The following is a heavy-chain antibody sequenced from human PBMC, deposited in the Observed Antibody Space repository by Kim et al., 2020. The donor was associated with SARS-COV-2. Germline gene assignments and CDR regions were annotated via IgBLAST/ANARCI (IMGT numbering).Heavy chain of an antibody. CDR1: GGSISSSSYY. D-gene: IGHD3-22*01. CDR3: ARESITMIVVVITPYYYYGMDV. V-gene: IGHV4-39*07. J-gene: IGHJ6*02. Sequence: SETLSLTCTVSGGSISSSSYYWGRIRQPPGKGLEWIGSIYYSGSTYYNPFLKSRVTISVDTSKNQFSLKLSSVTAADTAVYYFARESITMIVVVITPYYYYGMDVWGQGTTITVSS. CDR2: IYYSGST.